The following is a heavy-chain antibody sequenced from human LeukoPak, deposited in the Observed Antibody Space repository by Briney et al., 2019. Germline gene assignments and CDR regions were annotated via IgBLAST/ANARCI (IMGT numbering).Heavy chain of an antibody. CDR1: GFTFSNYG. Sequence: GGSLRLSCAASGFTFSNYGMHWVRQAPGKGLEWVAVIWYDGSNKYYADSVKGRFTISRDNSKNTLYLQMNSLRAEDTAVYYCARDPPFGMAGTGAFDIWGQGTMVTVSS. D-gene: IGHD6-19*01. J-gene: IGHJ3*02. V-gene: IGHV3-33*01. CDR3: ARDPPFGMAGTGAFDI. CDR2: IWYDGSNK.